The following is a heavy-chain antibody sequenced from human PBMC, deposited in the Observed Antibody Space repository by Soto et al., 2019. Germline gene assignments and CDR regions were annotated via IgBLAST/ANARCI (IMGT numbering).Heavy chain of an antibody. Sequence: QVQLQESGPGLVKPSQTLSLTCTVSGVSISSGDYYWSWIRQPPGQGLEWIGYIYYSGNTYYNPSLRSRLTISLDTSTNQFSLRLNSVTAADTAVYYCARAVNKRGYSYGRPFDYWGQGTLVTVSS. J-gene: IGHJ4*02. CDR2: IYYSGNT. CDR1: GVSISSGDYY. V-gene: IGHV4-30-4*01. CDR3: ARAVNKRGYSYGRPFDY. D-gene: IGHD5-18*01.